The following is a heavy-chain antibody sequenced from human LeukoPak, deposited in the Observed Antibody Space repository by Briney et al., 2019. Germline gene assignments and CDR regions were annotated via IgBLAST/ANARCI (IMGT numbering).Heavy chain of an antibody. V-gene: IGHV1-2*02. CDR1: GYTFTGYY. D-gene: IGHD3-10*01. J-gene: IGHJ5*02. Sequence: GASVKVSCKASGYTFTGYYLHWVRQAPGLGLEWIGWIGPSNGDTSYAQKFQGRVTMTWDTSISTVYMELSGLTSDDTAVYYCTRDGWFGDLQYSHRNWFDPWGQGTLVTVSS. CDR3: TRDGWFGDLQYSHRNWFDP. CDR2: IGPSNGDT.